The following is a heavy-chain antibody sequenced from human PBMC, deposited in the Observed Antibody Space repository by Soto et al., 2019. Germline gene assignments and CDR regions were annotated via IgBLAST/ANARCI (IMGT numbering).Heavy chain of an antibody. Sequence: QVQLLQSGAVVPKPGASVMVSCRASGYTFTTYDINWVRQATGQGLEWMGWMSPNSGATGYAQKFQGRVTMTRDTSISTAYMELSNLRSEDTAIYYCARGVDAGVDVWGQGTTVTVSS. J-gene: IGHJ6*02. CDR2: MSPNSGAT. V-gene: IGHV1-8*01. D-gene: IGHD1-1*01. CDR3: ARGVDAGVDV. CDR1: GYTFTTYD.